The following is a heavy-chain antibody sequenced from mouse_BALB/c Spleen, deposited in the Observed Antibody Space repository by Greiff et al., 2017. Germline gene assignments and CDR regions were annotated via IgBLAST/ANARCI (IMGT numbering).Heavy chain of an antibody. D-gene: IGHD1-1*01. Sequence: QVQLKQPGAELVKPGASVKLSCKASGYTFTSYWMHWVKQRPGQGLEWIGEIDPSDSYTNYNQKFKGKATLTVDKSSSTAYMQLSSLTSEDSAVYYCARFAGSRDYAMDYWGQGTSVTVSS. J-gene: IGHJ4*01. V-gene: IGHV1-69*02. CDR3: ARFAGSRDYAMDY. CDR1: GYTFTSYW. CDR2: IDPSDSYT.